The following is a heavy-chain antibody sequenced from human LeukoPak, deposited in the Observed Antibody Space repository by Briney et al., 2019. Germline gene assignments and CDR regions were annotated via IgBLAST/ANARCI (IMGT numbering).Heavy chain of an antibody. V-gene: IGHV3-30*18. CDR1: GFTFSSYG. Sequence: PGGSLRLSCAASGFTFSSYGMHWVRQAPGKGLEWVAVISYDGSNKYYADSVKGRFTISRDNSKNTLYLQMNSLRAEDTAVYYCAKGEPRGYSGYDSSAFDIWGQGTMVTVSS. CDR2: ISYDGSNK. J-gene: IGHJ3*02. D-gene: IGHD5-12*01. CDR3: AKGEPRGYSGYDSSAFDI.